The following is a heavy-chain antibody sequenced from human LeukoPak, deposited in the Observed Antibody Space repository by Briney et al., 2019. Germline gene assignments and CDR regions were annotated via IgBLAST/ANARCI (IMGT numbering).Heavy chain of an antibody. V-gene: IGHV4-34*01. CDR3: ARRRSSSWYLRGVFDY. J-gene: IGHJ4*02. CDR2: INHSGST. CDR1: GGSFSGYH. Sequence: PSETLSLTCAVYGGSFSGYHWSWIRQPPGKGLEWIGEINHSGSTNYNPSLKSRVTISVDTSKNQFSLKLSSVTAADTAVYYCARRRSSSWYLRGVFDYWGQGTLVTVSS. D-gene: IGHD6-13*01.